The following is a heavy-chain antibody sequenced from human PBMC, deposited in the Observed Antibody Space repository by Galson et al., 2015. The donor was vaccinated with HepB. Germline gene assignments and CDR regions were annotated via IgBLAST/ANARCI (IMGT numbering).Heavy chain of an antibody. V-gene: IGHV1-18*01. CDR3: ARVGAAAGFLDY. CDR1: GYNFKNYV. Sequence: SVKVSCKASGYNFKNYVIGWVRQAPGQGLEWMGWISGYSGKTNYVQNFQVRVTLTIDTSTTTSYMELRSLRIDDTAVYFCARVGAAAGFLDYWGQGTLVTVSS. CDR2: ISGYSGKT. J-gene: IGHJ4*02. D-gene: IGHD6-13*01.